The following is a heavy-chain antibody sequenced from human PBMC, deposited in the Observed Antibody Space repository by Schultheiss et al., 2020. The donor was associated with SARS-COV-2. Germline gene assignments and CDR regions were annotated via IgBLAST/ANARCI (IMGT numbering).Heavy chain of an antibody. J-gene: IGHJ6*03. CDR2: IYHSGNT. V-gene: IGHV4-30-2*01. Sequence: SQTLSLTCTVSGGSISSYSWSWIRQPPGKGLEWIGYIYHSGNTYYNPSLKSRVTISVDRSKNLFSLRLSSVTAADTAVYYCARVNYYYYMDVWGKETTVTVSS. CDR3: ARVNYYYYMDV. CDR1: GGSISSYS.